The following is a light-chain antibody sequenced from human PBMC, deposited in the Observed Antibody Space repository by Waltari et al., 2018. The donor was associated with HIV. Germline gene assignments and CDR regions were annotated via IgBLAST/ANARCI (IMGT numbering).Light chain of an antibody. CDR1: SSNIGNNY. CDR2: DNN. Sequence: QSVLTQPPSVSAAPGQKVTISCSGSSSNIGNNYVSWYQQLPGTAPKLLIYDNNTRPSGSPDRFSGSKSGTSATLGSTGLQTGDEADYYCGTWDSSLSAWVFGGGTKLTVL. J-gene: IGLJ3*02. CDR3: GTWDSSLSAWV. V-gene: IGLV1-51*01.